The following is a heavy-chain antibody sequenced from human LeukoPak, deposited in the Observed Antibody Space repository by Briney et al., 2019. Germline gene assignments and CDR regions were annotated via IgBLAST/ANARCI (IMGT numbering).Heavy chain of an antibody. CDR1: GYTFTGYY. CDR3: ARVRGSSWPYYYYGMDV. J-gene: IGHJ6*02. V-gene: IGHV1-2*02. D-gene: IGHD6-13*01. CDR2: INPNSGGT. Sequence: ASVKVSCKASGYTFTGYYMHWVRQAPGQGLEWMGWINPNSGGTNYAQKFQGRVTMTRNTSISTAYMELSSLRSEDTAVYYCARVRGSSWPYYYYGMDVWGQGTTVTVSS.